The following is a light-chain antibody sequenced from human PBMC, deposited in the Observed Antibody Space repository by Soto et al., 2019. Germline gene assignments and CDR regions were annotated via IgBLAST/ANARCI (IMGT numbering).Light chain of an antibody. CDR1: QSVSSY. CDR2: DAS. J-gene: IGKJ2*01. CDR3: QQRSTWPPYT. V-gene: IGKV3-11*01. Sequence: EIVLTQSPATLSLSPGERATLSCRASQSVSSYLAWYQQKPGQAPRLLIYDASNRATGIPARFSGSGSGTDFTLTISGLEAEDFAVYYCQQRSTWPPYTFGQGTKLEIK.